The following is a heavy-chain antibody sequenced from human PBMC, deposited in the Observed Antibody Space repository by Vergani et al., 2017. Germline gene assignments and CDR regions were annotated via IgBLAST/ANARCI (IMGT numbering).Heavy chain of an antibody. CDR1: GFTFSNAW. D-gene: IGHD3-10*01. CDR3: TTVFYGSGSYYNDTPWY. CDR2: IKSKTDGGTT. V-gene: IGHV3-15*07. Sequence: EVQLVESGGGLVKPGGSLRLSCAASGFTFSNAWMNWVRQAPGKGLEWVGRIKSKTDGGTTDYAAHVKGRFTISRDDSKNTLYLQMNSLKTEDTAVYYCTTVFYGSGSYYNDTPWYWGQGTLVTVSS. J-gene: IGHJ4*02.